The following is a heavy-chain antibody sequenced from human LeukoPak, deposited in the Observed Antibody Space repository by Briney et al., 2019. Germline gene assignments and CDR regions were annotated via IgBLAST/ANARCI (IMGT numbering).Heavy chain of an antibody. V-gene: IGHV3-7*01. CDR2: IKQDGSEK. J-gene: IGHJ3*02. Sequence: GGSLRLSCAASGFTFSSYWMSWVRQAPGKGLEWVANIKQDGSEKYYVDTVKGRFTISRDNAKNSLYLQMNSLRAEDTAVYYCARDCSSTRCYASLGVAFDIWGQGTMVTVSS. CDR3: ARDCSSTRCYASLGVAFDI. CDR1: GFTFSSYW. D-gene: IGHD2-2*01.